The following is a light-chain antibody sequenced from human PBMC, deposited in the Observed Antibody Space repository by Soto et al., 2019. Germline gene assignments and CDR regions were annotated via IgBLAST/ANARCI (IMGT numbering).Light chain of an antibody. J-gene: IGKJ4*01. CDR1: QRVTTTY. V-gene: IGKV3-20*01. CDR2: GAS. CDR3: QHFDTSPFT. Sequence: IVLTQSPGTLSLSPGETATLSCRASQRVTTTYLGWYQQKPGQATRLLIYGASSRASGIPDRFSGSGAGTDFTLTISRVEPEDSAVYYWQHFDTSPFTFGGGTRV.